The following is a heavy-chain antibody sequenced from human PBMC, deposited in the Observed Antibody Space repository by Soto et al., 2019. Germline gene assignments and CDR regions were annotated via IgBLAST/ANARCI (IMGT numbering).Heavy chain of an antibody. Sequence: SETLSLTCTVSGGSISSYYWSWIRQPPGKGLEWIGYIYYSGSTNYNPSLKSRVTISVDTSKNQFSLKLSSVTAADTAVYYCARLSDYDFWSGRGSGMDVWGQGATVPVSS. V-gene: IGHV4-59*01. J-gene: IGHJ6*02. CDR3: ARLSDYDFWSGRGSGMDV. CDR2: IYYSGST. CDR1: GGSISSYY. D-gene: IGHD3-3*01.